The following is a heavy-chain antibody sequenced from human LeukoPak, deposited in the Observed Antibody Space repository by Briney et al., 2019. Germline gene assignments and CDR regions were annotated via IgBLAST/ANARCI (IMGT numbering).Heavy chain of an antibody. Sequence: PGGSLRLSCAASGFTFSSYGMHWVRQAPGKGLEWVAVISYDGSNKYYADSVKSRFTISRDNSKNTLYLQMNSLRAEDTAVYYCAKYPYDSSGYYYAVDDAFDIWGQGTMVTVSS. CDR3: AKYPYDSSGYYYAVDDAFDI. J-gene: IGHJ3*02. CDR2: ISYDGSNK. CDR1: GFTFSSYG. V-gene: IGHV3-30*18. D-gene: IGHD3-22*01.